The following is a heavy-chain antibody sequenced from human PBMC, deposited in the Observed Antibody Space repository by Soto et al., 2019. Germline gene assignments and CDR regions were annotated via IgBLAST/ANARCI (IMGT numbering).Heavy chain of an antibody. D-gene: IGHD3-22*01. CDR2: ISSSSSYI. CDR1: GFTFSSYS. V-gene: IGHV3-21*01. CDR3: ASRYDSSGYYPDY. J-gene: IGHJ4*02. Sequence: GGSLRLSCAASGFTFSSYSMNWVRQAPGKGLEWVSSISSSSSYIYYADSVKGRFTISRDNAKNSLYLQINSLRAVDMDVYYCASRYDSSGYYPDYWGQGTLVTVSS.